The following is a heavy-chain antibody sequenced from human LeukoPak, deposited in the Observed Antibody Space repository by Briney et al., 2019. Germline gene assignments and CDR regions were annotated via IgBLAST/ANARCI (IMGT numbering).Heavy chain of an antibody. CDR2: ISGSGTST. D-gene: IGHD1-26*01. V-gene: IGHV3-23*01. Sequence: GGSLRLSCAASGFTFTNYAMTWVRQAPGKGLEWVSGISGSGTSTYYADSVKGRFTISRDNSKNTLYLHMNSLRDEDTAVYYCAKRGAEVGVSVAPGDYWGQGTLVTVSS. J-gene: IGHJ4*02. CDR3: AKRGAEVGVSVAPGDY. CDR1: GFTFTNYA.